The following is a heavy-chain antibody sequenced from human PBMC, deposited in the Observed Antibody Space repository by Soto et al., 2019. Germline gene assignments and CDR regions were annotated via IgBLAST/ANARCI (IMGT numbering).Heavy chain of an antibody. J-gene: IGHJ4*02. Sequence: SETLSLTCTVSGGSISSYYWSCIRQPPGKGLEWIGYIYYSGSTNYNPSLKSRVTISVDTSKNQFSLKLSSVTAADTAVYYCARDRAITGGYFDYWGQGTLVTVSS. CDR1: GGSISSYY. CDR2: IYYSGST. D-gene: IGHD3-16*01. V-gene: IGHV4-59*01. CDR3: ARDRAITGGYFDY.